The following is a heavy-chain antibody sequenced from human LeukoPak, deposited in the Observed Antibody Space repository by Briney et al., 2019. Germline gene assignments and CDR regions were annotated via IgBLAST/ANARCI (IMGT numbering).Heavy chain of an antibody. Sequence: ASVKVSCKASGYTFIGYYMHWVRQAPGLGLEWMGWIRPNSGGTNYAQKFKGRVTMTRDTSSSTAYMELSRLRSDDTAVYYCARDRAVATIGGVDYWGQGTLVTVSS. D-gene: IGHD5-12*01. V-gene: IGHV1-2*02. CDR3: ARDRAVATIGGVDY. CDR2: IRPNSGGT. CDR1: GYTFIGYY. J-gene: IGHJ4*02.